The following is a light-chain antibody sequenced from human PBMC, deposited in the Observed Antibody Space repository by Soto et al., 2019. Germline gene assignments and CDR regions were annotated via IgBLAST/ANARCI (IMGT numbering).Light chain of an antibody. CDR2: EVS. J-gene: IGLJ2*01. Sequence: QSVLTQPASVSGSPGQSITISCTGTSSDVGGYKYVSWYQQHPDKAPKLIIFEVSNRPSGISSRFSGSKSGNTASLTISGLQSEDEAESYCASYTRRSPSVILGRGTQRTVL. CDR1: SSDVGGYKY. V-gene: IGLV2-14*01. CDR3: ASYTRRSPSVI.